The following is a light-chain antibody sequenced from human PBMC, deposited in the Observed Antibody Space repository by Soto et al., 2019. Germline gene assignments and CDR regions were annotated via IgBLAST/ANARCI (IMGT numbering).Light chain of an antibody. CDR3: QQSYTTPLT. CDR1: QSISNY. V-gene: IGKV1-39*01. Sequence: DIQMTQSPSSLSASVGDRVTITCRASQSISNYLNWYQQKPGKAPQLLIYAASSLQSGVPSRFSGRGSGTDFTLTISSPQPEDFATYYCQQSYTTPLTFGGGTKVEIK. J-gene: IGKJ4*01. CDR2: AAS.